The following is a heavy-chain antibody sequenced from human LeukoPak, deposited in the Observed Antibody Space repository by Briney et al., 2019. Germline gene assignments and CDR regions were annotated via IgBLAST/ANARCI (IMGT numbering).Heavy chain of an antibody. CDR3: AKDYYGSGRVFDY. Sequence: GGSLRLSCAASGFTFSSYNMNWVRQAPGKGLEWVAFIRYDGSNKYYADSVKGRFTISRDNSKNTLYLQMNSLRAEDTAVYYCAKDYYGSGRVFDYWGQGTLVTVSS. CDR2: IRYDGSNK. D-gene: IGHD3-10*01. J-gene: IGHJ4*02. CDR1: GFTFSSYN. V-gene: IGHV3-30*02.